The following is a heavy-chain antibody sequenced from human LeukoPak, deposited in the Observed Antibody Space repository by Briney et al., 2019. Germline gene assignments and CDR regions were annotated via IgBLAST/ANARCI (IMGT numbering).Heavy chain of an antibody. D-gene: IGHD5-12*01. CDR3: ARDMYSGYDPSGIYDY. Sequence: PSETLSFTCAVSGYSISSGYYWGWIRQPPGKGLEWIGSIYHSGSTYYNPSLKSRVTISVDTSKNQFSLKLSSVTAADTAVYYCARDMYSGYDPSGIYDYWGQGTLVTVSS. J-gene: IGHJ4*02. CDR1: GYSISSGYY. V-gene: IGHV4-38-2*02. CDR2: IYHSGST.